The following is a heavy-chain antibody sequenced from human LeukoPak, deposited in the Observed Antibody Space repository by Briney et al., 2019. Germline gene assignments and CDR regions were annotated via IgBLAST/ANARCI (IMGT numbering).Heavy chain of an antibody. Sequence: SETLSLTCTVAGGSIRNNYRSWIRQPPGKGLEWIGYVYHSGTTTYNPSLKSRVTISVDTSKNQFSLNLTSVTAADTAMYYCARGNYLTYDFWGQGTLVSVSS. D-gene: IGHD1-7*01. V-gene: IGHV4-59*08. J-gene: IGHJ4*02. CDR3: ARGNYLTYDF. CDR1: GGSIRNNY. CDR2: VYHSGTT.